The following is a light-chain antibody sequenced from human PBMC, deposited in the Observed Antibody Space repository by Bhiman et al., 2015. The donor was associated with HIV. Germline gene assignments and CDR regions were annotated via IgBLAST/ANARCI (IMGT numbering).Light chain of an antibody. J-gene: IGLJ1*01. CDR1: NIESKS. Sequence: SYVLTQPPSVSVAPGKTARITCGGNNIESKSVHWYQQKPGQAPVLVIYYDSDRPSGVPDRFSGSKSGTSASLAIWLQAEDEGDYFCQSFDSSLGIFVFGPGTSVTVL. V-gene: IGLV3-21*01. CDR2: YDS. CDR3: QSFDSSLGIFV.